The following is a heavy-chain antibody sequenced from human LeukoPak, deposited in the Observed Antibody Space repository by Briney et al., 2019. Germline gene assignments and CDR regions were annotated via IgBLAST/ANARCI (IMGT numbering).Heavy chain of an antibody. Sequence: GASVKVSCKASGYTFTSYGISWVRQAPGQGLEWMGWISAYNGNTNYAQKLQGRVTMTTDTSTSTAYMELRSLRSDDTAVYYCARGELCSGGSCWNGGFDIWGQGTMVTVSS. CDR1: GYTFTSYG. CDR3: ARGELCSGGSCWNGGFDI. CDR2: ISAYNGNT. V-gene: IGHV1-18*04. J-gene: IGHJ3*02. D-gene: IGHD2-15*01.